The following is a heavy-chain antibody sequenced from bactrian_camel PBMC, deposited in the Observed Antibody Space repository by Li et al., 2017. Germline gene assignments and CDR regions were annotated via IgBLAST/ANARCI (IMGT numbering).Heavy chain of an antibody. Sequence: HVQLVESGGGSVQAGGSLTLSCVYSGYNYKESCMGWFRQSPGAKREGVARLPNDGRIASYSDSVTGRFTVSKDNAKNFLFLQMHNLGPDDTGTYYCAQRCQGQYCFPDCPADLRGTAGPSFGIWGQGTQVTVS. D-gene: IGHD3*01. CDR1: GYNYKESC. J-gene: IGHJ6*01. CDR3: AQRCQGQYCFPDCPADLRGTAGPSFGI. CDR2: LPNDGRIA. V-gene: IGHV3S26*01.